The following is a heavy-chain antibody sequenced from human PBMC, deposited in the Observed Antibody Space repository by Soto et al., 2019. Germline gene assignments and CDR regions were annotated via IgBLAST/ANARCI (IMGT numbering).Heavy chain of an antibody. J-gene: IGHJ4*02. D-gene: IGHD6-19*01. CDR3: AKVPQWLVQYYFDY. V-gene: IGHV3-74*03. Sequence: GGSLRLSCAASGFSLSDYWMHWVRQVPGKGLLWVSRISVDRRDTAYADSVKGRFTISRDNAKNSLYLQMNSLRAEDTALYYCAKVPQWLVQYYFDYWGQGTLVTVSS. CDR1: GFSLSDYW. CDR2: ISVDRRDT.